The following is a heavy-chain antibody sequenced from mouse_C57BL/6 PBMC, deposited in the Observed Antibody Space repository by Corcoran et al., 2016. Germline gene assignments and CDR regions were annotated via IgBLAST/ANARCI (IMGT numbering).Heavy chain of an antibody. CDR3: ARLYYYGSTHFDY. CDR1: GYSITSGYY. V-gene: IGHV3-6*01. CDR2: ISYDGSN. Sequence: DVQLQESGPGLVKPSQSLSLTCSVTGYSITSGYYWNWIRQFPGNKLEWMGYISYDGSNNYNPSLKNRISITRDTSKNQFFLKLNSVTTEDTATYYCARLYYYGSTHFDYWGQGTTLTVSS. J-gene: IGHJ2*01. D-gene: IGHD1-1*01.